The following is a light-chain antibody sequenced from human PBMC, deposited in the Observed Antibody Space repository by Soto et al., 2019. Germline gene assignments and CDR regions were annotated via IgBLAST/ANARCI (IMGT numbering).Light chain of an antibody. CDR1: SSDVGGSNF. Sequence: QSALTQPPSASGSPGQSVTISCTGTSSDVGGSNFVSWYQQHPGKAPKVIISEVSKRASGVPDRFSGSKSGNTASLTVSGLQAEDEAHYYCSSYAGSNAWVFGGGTKLTVL. CDR2: EVS. J-gene: IGLJ3*02. CDR3: SSYAGSNAWV. V-gene: IGLV2-8*01.